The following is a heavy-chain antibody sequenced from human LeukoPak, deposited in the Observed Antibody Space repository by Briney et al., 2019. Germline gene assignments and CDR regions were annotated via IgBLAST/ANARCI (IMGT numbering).Heavy chain of an antibody. J-gene: IGHJ5*01. D-gene: IGHD4-23*01. CDR1: GFTFSNYG. CDR2: VSGSGSST. CDR3: PKKGDSGGNSGRADS. Sequence: GGSLRLSCAASGFTFSNYGMSWVRQAPGKGLEWVSAVSGSGSSTYYRDSVKGRFTISRDNSKNTLYLQMNSLRADDTAVYYWPKKGDSGGNSGRADSWGKKTLVT. V-gene: IGHV3-23*01.